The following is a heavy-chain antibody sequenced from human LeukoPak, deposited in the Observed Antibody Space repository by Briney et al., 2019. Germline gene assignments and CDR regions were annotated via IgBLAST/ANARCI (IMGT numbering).Heavy chain of an antibody. CDR3: ARGRRQYCSSTSCYRDYGMDV. CDR1: GYTFTSYY. V-gene: IGHV1-46*01. J-gene: IGHJ6*02. CDR2: INPSGGST. D-gene: IGHD2-2*02. Sequence: GASVKVSCKASGYTFTSYYMHWVRQAPGQGLEWMGIINPSGGSTSYAQKFQGRLTMTRDTSTRTVYMELSSLRSEDTAVYYCARGRRQYCSSTSCYRDYGMDVWGQGTTVTVSS.